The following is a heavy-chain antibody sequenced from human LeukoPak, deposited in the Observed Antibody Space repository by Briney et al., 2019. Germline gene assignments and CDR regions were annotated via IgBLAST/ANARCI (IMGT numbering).Heavy chain of an antibody. D-gene: IGHD6-13*01. J-gene: IGHJ4*02. Sequence: SETLSLTCAAYGGSFSGYYWSWIRQPPGKGLEWIGEINHSGSTNYNPSLKSRVTISVDTSKNQFSLKLSSVTAADTAVYYCARGEAAGAFYWGQGTLVTVSS. CDR1: GGSFSGYY. V-gene: IGHV4-34*01. CDR3: ARGEAAGAFY. CDR2: INHSGST.